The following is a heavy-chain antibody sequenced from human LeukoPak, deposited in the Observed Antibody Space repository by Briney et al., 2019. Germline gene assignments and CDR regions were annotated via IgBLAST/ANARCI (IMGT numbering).Heavy chain of an antibody. Sequence: PGRSLRLSCAVSGITLSNYGMSCVPQAPGKGLEWVAGIRVSGGRTKYADSVKGRFTISRDNPKNTLYLQINSLRAEDTAVYFCAKRGVVIRVILVGFHKEAYYFDSWGQGALVTVSS. D-gene: IGHD3-10*01. V-gene: IGHV3-23*01. J-gene: IGHJ4*02. CDR2: IRVSGGRT. CDR3: AKRGVVIRVILVGFHKEAYYFDS. CDR1: GITLSNYG.